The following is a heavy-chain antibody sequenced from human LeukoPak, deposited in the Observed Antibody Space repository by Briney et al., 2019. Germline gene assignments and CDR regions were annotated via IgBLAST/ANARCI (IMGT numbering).Heavy chain of an antibody. Sequence: ASVKVSCKASGYTFTGYYMRWVRQAPGQGLEWMGWINPNSGGTNYAQKFQGRVTMTRDTSISTAYMELSRLRSDDTAVYYCARSLTTGTTFSFDYWGQGTLVTVSS. CDR2: INPNSGGT. CDR1: GYTFTGYY. D-gene: IGHD1-1*01. V-gene: IGHV1-2*02. J-gene: IGHJ4*02. CDR3: ARSLTTGTTFSFDY.